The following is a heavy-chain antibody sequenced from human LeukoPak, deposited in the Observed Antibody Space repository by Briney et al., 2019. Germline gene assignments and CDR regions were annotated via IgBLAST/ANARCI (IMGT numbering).Heavy chain of an antibody. V-gene: IGHV1-18*04. CDR1: GYTFSSYG. D-gene: IGHD6-13*01. J-gene: IGHJ4*02. CDR2: ISGCNGNT. Sequence: ASVKVSCKASGYTFSSYGITWVRQAPGQGLEWMGWISGCNGNTNYAQKLQGRVTMTTDTSTSTAYVELRSLRSDDTALYYCARALPFTAAGTPFDYWGQGTLVTVSS. CDR3: ARALPFTAAGTPFDY.